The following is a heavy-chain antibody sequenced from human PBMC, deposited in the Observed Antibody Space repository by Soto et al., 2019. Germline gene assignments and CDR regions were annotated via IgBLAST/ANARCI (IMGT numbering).Heavy chain of an antibody. CDR2: IYYSGST. J-gene: IGHJ4*02. V-gene: IGHV4-61*01. CDR3: ARGIKSHRSGCLMS. D-gene: IGHD6-19*01. CDR1: GGSVSSGSYY. Sequence: ESLSRSCPVSGGSVSSGSYYWSWIRQPPGKGLEWIGYIYYSGSTNYNPSLKSRVTISVDTSKNQFSLKLSSVTAADTAVYYCARGIKSHRSGCLMSWGQGTPVTVYS.